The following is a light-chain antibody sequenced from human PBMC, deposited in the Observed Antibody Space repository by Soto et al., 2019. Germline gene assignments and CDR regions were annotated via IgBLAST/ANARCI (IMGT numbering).Light chain of an antibody. V-gene: IGKV1-17*01. CDR1: QSISSY. CDR2: TAS. J-gene: IGKJ1*01. CDR3: LQQKSYPRT. Sequence: DIQMTQSPSSLSASVGDRVTITCRASQSISSYLHWYQKKPGTAPKLLIYTASSLQSGVPSRFSGSVSGTEFTLTISSLQTEDCATYDCLQQKSYPRTVGQLTQVEIK.